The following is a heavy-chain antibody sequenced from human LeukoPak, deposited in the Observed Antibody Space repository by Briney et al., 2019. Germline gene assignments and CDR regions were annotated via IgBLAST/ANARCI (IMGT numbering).Heavy chain of an antibody. Sequence: GGSLRLSCAASGFTFSSYAMSWVRQAPGKGLEWVSAISGSGGSTYYADSVKGRFTISRDNSKNTLYLQMNSLRAEDTAVYYCAKDLYDSSGYYYLFDYWGQGTLGTVSS. J-gene: IGHJ4*02. CDR2: ISGSGGST. D-gene: IGHD3-22*01. CDR1: GFTFSSYA. CDR3: AKDLYDSSGYYYLFDY. V-gene: IGHV3-23*01.